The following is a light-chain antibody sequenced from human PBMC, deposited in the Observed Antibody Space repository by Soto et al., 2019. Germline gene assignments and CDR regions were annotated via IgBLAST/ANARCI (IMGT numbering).Light chain of an antibody. Sequence: DLQMTQSPSSLSASVVDRVTITCQASQSISSYLNWYQQKPGKAPKLLIYAASSLQSGVPSRFSGSGSGTDFTLTISSLQPEEFATYYCKKSYSTPPTVGGGNKVDIK. V-gene: IGKV1-39*01. CDR1: QSISSY. J-gene: IGKJ4*01. CDR3: KKSYSTPPT. CDR2: AAS.